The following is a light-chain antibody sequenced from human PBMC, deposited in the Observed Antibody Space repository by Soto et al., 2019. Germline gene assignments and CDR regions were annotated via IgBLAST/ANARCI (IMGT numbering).Light chain of an antibody. V-gene: IGKV1-5*01. J-gene: IGKJ1*01. Sequence: DIQMTQSPSTLSASVGDRVTITCRASQSISSWLAWYQQKAGKAPKLLIHDASTLESGVPLRFSGSGSGTEFTLTISSLQPDDFATYYCQQYNNYWTFGQGTKVEFK. CDR2: DAS. CDR3: QQYNNYWT. CDR1: QSISSW.